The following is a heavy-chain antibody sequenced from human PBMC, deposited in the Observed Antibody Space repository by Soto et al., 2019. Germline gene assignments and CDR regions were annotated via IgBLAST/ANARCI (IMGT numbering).Heavy chain of an antibody. CDR2: IIPIFGTA. CDR1: GGTFCSYA. CDR3: ARDKHGDHTSPTFSFDY. D-gene: IGHD4-17*01. J-gene: IGHJ4*02. Sequence: QVQLVQSGAEVKKPGSSVKVSCKASGGTFCSYAISWVRQAPGQGLEWMGGIIPIFGTANYAQKFQGRVTITADESTSTAYMELSSLRSEDTAVYYSARDKHGDHTSPTFSFDYWGQGTLVTVSS. V-gene: IGHV1-69*12.